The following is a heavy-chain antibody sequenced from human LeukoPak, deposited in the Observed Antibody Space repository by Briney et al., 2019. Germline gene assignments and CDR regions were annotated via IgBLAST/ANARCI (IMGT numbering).Heavy chain of an antibody. CDR2: INPSSGGT. V-gene: IGHV1-2*02. J-gene: IGHJ5*02. Sequence: ASVKVSCKASGYTFTDSSMHWVRQAPGQGLEWMGWINPSSGGTNYAQKFQGRVTMTRDTSINIDYMELSSLRSDDTAVYYCARDLNGGNSAWGQGTLVTVSS. CDR1: GYTFTDSS. D-gene: IGHD4-23*01. CDR3: ARDLNGGNSA.